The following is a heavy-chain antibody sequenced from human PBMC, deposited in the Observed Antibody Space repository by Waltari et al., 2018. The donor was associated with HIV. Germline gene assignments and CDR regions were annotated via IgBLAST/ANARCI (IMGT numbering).Heavy chain of an antibody. CDR3: ASRYDSDAFDI. Sequence: EVQLVAAGGGRVRPGGHLGLPWAGSRVPFIIYRVTWVGQAPGEGVEWVSSIRGSGTAMFYADSAKGRFTISRDNAKNSVSLQMNSLRAEDTAVYYCASRYDSDAFDIWGQGTMVTVSS. CDR1: RVPFIIYR. D-gene: IGHD2-2*01. J-gene: IGHJ3*02. CDR2: IRGSGTAM. V-gene: IGHV3-21*01.